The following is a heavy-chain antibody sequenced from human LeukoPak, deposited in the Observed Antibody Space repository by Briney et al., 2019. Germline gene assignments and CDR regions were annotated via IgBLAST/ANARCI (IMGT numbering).Heavy chain of an antibody. Sequence: PGGSLRLSCAASEFTFSTYWMTWVRQAPGKGLEWVATIKQDGSETNYVESVKGRFTISRDNAKNSLYLQMNSLRAEDTAVYYCAKYPIRRSRDYYYGMDVWGQGTTVIVSS. CDR1: EFTFSTYW. CDR2: IKQDGSET. D-gene: IGHD2-2*02. V-gene: IGHV3-7*01. CDR3: AKYPIRRSRDYYYGMDV. J-gene: IGHJ6*02.